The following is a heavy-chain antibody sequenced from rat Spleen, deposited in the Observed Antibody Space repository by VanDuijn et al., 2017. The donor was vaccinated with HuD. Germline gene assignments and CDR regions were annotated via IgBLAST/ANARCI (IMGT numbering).Heavy chain of an antibody. CDR1: GFTFSDFY. Sequence: EVQLVESEGGLVQPGRSLKLSCAASGFTFSDFYMAWFRQAPTKGLEWVATISYDGSKTYYRNSVKGRFTISRDNARNTLNLHMDSLRSEDTAVYYCTRRGYLSDWYFDFWGPGIMVTVSS. D-gene: IGHD4-4*01. J-gene: IGHJ1*01. V-gene: IGHV5-7*01. CDR3: TRRGYLSDWYFDF. CDR2: ISYDGSKT.